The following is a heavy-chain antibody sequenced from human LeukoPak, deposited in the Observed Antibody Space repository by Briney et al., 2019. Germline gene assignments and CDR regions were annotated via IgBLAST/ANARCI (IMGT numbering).Heavy chain of an antibody. D-gene: IGHD3-16*01. J-gene: IGHJ1*01. CDR1: GFTVSSNY. CDR2: ISSSGSNI. CDR3: ARDLAPEYFQH. V-gene: IGHV3-11*01. Sequence: PGWSLRLSCAASGFTVSSNYMSWICQAPGKGLEWVSYISSSGSNIYYADSVKGRFTISRDNAKNSLYLQMNSLRAEDTAVYYCARDLAPEYFQHWGQGTLVTVSS.